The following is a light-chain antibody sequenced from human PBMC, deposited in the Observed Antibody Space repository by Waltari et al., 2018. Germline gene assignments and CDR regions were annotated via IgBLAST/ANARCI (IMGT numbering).Light chain of an antibody. CDR3: SSYAGNNNFL. CDR2: EVS. J-gene: IGLJ1*01. CDR1: SSDVGGYNF. V-gene: IGLV2-8*01. Sequence: QPALTQPPSASGSPGQSVTISCTGTSSDVGGYNFVSWYQQHPGKAPNLIISEVSKRPSGVPDRFSGSKSGNTASLTVSGLQAEDEAYYYCSSYAGNNNFLFGDGTKVTVI.